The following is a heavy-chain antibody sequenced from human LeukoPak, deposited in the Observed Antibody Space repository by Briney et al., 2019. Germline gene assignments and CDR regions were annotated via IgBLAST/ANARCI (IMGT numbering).Heavy chain of an antibody. CDR2: IFYSGST. D-gene: IGHD5-18*01. CDR1: GGSISSNNYF. V-gene: IGHV4-39*01. J-gene: IGHJ6*02. CDR3: ARQSNVDTAMITYYYYGMDV. Sequence: PSETLSLTCTVSGGSISSNNYFWGWIRQPPGKGPEWIGSIFYSGSTYYNPSLKSRVTLSVDTSRNQFSLKLNSVTAADTAVYYCARQSNVDTAMITYYYYGMDVWGQGTTVTVSS.